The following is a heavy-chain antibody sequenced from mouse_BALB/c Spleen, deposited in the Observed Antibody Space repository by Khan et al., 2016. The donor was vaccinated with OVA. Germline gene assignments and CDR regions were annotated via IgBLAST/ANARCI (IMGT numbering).Heavy chain of an antibody. J-gene: IGHJ2*01. D-gene: IGHD1-1*01. Sequence: QVQLQQSGAELAKPGASVKMSCKASGYTFINYWILWVKQRPGQGMEWIGYINPSTGYTEYNQNFKDKATLTADKSSSTAYMQLSSLTSEDSAIYCCARRCLRWDFDYWGQGTTLTVSS. V-gene: IGHV1-7*01. CDR3: ARRCLRWDFDY. CDR1: GYTFINYW. CDR2: INPSTGYT.